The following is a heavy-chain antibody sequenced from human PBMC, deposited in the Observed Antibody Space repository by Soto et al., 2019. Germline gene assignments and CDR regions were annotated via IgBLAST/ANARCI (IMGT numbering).Heavy chain of an antibody. J-gene: IGHJ6*02. CDR3: AKLGSQLLSYYGMDV. CDR2: FGITGGDT. Sequence: GGSLRLSCAASGFTFSSYAMCLVRQAPGKGLEWVSTFGITGGDTYYADSVKGRFFISRDDSKYTLHLQMNSLRAEDTAVYHCAKLGSQLLSYYGMDVWGQGTTVTVSS. D-gene: IGHD2-2*01. CDR1: GFTFSSYA. V-gene: IGHV3-23*01.